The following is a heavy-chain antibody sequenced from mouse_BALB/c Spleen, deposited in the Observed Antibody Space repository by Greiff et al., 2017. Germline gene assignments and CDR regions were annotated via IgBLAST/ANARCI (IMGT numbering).Heavy chain of an antibody. Sequence: VQLVESGPGLVAPSQSLSITCTVSGFSLTSYGVHWVRQPPGKGLEWLGVIWAGGSTNYNSALMSRLSIINDNSKSHDFLRMNSLQTDDTAMYYGDRADYDAMDYWGQGTSVTVSS. CDR2: IWAGGST. CDR1: GFSLTSYG. V-gene: IGHV2-9*02. CDR3: DRADYDAMDY. J-gene: IGHJ4*01.